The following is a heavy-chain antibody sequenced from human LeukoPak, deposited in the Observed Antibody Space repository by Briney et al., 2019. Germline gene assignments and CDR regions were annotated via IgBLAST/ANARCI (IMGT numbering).Heavy chain of an antibody. V-gene: IGHV6-1*01. CDR3: ARGATAYFDS. CDR2: TYYRSKWYY. Sequence: SQTLSLTCALSGDSVSSSSAAWRWVRQSPSRGLEWPGRTYYRSKWYYDYAVSVKSRITINPDTSKNQFSLQLNSVTPEDTAVYYCARGATAYFDSWGQGTLVTVSS. D-gene: IGHD5-12*01. J-gene: IGHJ4*02. CDR1: GDSVSSSSAA.